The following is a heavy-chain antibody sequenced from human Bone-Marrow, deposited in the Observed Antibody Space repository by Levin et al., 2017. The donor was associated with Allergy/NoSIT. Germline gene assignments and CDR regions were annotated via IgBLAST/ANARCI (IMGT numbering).Heavy chain of an antibody. CDR3: ARGNYGGFDL. CDR1: GGSISVYY. V-gene: IGHV4-59*01. CDR2: IYESGTT. J-gene: IGHJ2*01. Sequence: PSETLSLTCTVSGGSISVYYWYWIRQSPGKGLEWLGYIYESGTTYYNSSLKSRVTMSVDTSKNQFSLKLSSVTAADTAVYYCARGNYGGFDLWGRGTLVTVSS. D-gene: IGHD4-17*01.